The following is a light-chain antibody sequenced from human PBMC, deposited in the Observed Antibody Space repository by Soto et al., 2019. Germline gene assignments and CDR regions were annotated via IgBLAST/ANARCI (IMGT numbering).Light chain of an antibody. CDR2: TNN. Sequence: QSVLTQPPSASDTPGQRVTISCSGGSSNIGSNTVNWYQQRPGTAPKLLIYTNNQRPSGVPDRFSGSKSGTSASLAISGLQSEDEADYYCAAWDDSLNGPVFGGGTQLTVL. J-gene: IGLJ3*02. V-gene: IGLV1-44*01. CDR3: AAWDDSLNGPV. CDR1: SSNIGSNT.